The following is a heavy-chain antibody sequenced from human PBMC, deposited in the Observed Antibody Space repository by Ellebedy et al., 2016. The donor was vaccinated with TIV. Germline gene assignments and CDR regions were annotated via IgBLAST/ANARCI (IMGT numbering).Heavy chain of an antibody. D-gene: IGHD6-19*01. CDR2: INGDGTQT. CDR3: ARWRDGSGWNLDF. V-gene: IGHV3-7*03. J-gene: IGHJ4*02. Sequence: GESLKISCAASGFTFSRSWMSWVRQAPGTGLEWVANINGDGTQTYYSGSAKGRFTISKDNAENSMSLQMDYLRVDDTAMYYCARWRDGSGWNLDFWGQGNLVTVSS. CDR1: GFTFSRSW.